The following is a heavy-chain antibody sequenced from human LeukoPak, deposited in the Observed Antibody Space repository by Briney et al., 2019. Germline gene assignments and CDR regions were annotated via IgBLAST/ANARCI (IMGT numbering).Heavy chain of an antibody. J-gene: IGHJ4*02. CDR2: IRSSSSTI. Sequence: GGSLRLSCAASGFIFNSYSMNWVRQAPGKGLEWVSYIRSSSSTIYYADSVKGRFTISRDNAKNSLYLQMNSLRAEDTAVYCCARDPVDTAMVTDYWGQGTLVTVSS. V-gene: IGHV3-48*04. CDR3: ARDPVDTAMVTDY. CDR1: GFIFNSYS. D-gene: IGHD5-18*01.